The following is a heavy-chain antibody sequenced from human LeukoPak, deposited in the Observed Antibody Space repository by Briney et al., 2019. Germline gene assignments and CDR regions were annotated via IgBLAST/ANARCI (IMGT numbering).Heavy chain of an antibody. J-gene: IGHJ4*02. CDR3: ATDPEPGIAAAGVVDY. V-gene: IGHV1-24*01. D-gene: IGHD6-13*01. CDR1: GYTFSGDY. CDR2: FDPEDGET. Sequence: ASVKVSCKASGYTFSGDYMHWVRQAPGQGLEWMGGFDPEDGETIYAQKFQGRVTMTEDTSTDTAYMELSSLRSEDTAVYYCATDPEPGIAAAGVVDYWGQGTLVTVSS.